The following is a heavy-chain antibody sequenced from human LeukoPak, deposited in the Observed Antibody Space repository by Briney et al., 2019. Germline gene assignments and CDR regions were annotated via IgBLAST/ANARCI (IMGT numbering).Heavy chain of an antibody. CDR1: GGSISSYY. CDR3: ARRDSSSWSFDY. D-gene: IGHD6-13*01. J-gene: IGHJ4*02. Sequence: SETLSLTCTVSGGSISSYYWTWIRRPPGKGLEWIGYIYYSGSTNYNPSLKSRVTISVDTSKNQLSLKLSSVTAADTAVYYCARRDSSSWSFDYWGQGTLVTVSS. V-gene: IGHV4-59*01. CDR2: IYYSGST.